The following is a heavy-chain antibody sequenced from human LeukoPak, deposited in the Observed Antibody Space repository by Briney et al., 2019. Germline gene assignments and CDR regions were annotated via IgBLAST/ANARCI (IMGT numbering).Heavy chain of an antibody. Sequence: GESLKISCKGSGYTFTSYWIGWVRQMPGKDLEWMGVIYPDDSHTTYSPSFRGQVTISANKSTSTAYLQWSSLKASDTAMYYCARPRAGSNSIEEFDYWGQGTLVTVSS. CDR1: GYTFTSYW. J-gene: IGHJ4*02. V-gene: IGHV5-51*01. CDR3: ARPRAGSNSIEEFDY. D-gene: IGHD6-13*01. CDR2: IYPDDSHT.